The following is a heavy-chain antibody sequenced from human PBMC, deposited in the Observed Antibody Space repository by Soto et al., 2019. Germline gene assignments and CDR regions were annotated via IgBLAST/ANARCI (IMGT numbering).Heavy chain of an antibody. CDR3: VQSRCGGDSLEIYSSHAYNGLDV. V-gene: IGHV2-5*02. CDR1: GLSLRTTGVG. D-gene: IGHD2-21*02. CDR2: LYWDDDQ. J-gene: IGHJ6*02. Sequence: QVTLKESGPTLVKPTQTLTLTCTVSGLSLRTTGVGVGWVRQPPGKALEWLALLYWDDDQRYSPSQRSRLTIAKDISEKQVVLTMTNMDTVDTATYYCVQSRCGGDSLEIYSSHAYNGLDVWGQGTTVTVSS.